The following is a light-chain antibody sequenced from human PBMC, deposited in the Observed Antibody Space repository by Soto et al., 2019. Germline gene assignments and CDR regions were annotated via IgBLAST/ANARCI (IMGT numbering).Light chain of an antibody. Sequence: EIVLTQSPATLSLSPGERATLSCRASQSVSSYLAWYQQKPGQAPRLLIYDASNRATGIPARSSGRGSGTDFTLTISSLEPEDFAVYYCQQRSNLPALTFGGGTKVEIK. CDR1: QSVSSY. V-gene: IGKV3-11*01. CDR3: QQRSNLPALT. CDR2: DAS. J-gene: IGKJ4*01.